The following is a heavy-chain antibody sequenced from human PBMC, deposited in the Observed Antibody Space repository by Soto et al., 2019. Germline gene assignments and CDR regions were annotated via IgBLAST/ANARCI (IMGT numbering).Heavy chain of an antibody. CDR2: ISPGDSDT. CDR3: ARTLFGSIASAGTWDYFDY. Sequence: PGESLKISCKGSGYGFSSYWIAWVRQMPGKGLEWMGMISPGDSDTRYSPSFQGQVTISADKSISTAYLQWSSLKASNTAMYYCARTLFGSIASAGTWDYFDYWGQGTLVTVSS. J-gene: IGHJ4*02. D-gene: IGHD6-13*01. V-gene: IGHV5-51*01. CDR1: GYGFSSYW.